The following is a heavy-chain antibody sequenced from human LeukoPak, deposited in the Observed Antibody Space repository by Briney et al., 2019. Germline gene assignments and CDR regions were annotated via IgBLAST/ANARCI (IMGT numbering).Heavy chain of an antibody. CDR3: ARDNHYYDSRAPDAFDI. V-gene: IGHV3-21*01. CDR2: ISSSSSYI. D-gene: IGHD3-22*01. Sequence: GGSLRLSCAASGFTFSSYSMNWVRQAPGKGLEWVSSISSSSSYIYYADSVKGRFTISRDNAKNSLYLQMNSLRAEDTAVYCCARDNHYYDSRAPDAFDIWGQGTMVTVSS. J-gene: IGHJ3*02. CDR1: GFTFSSYS.